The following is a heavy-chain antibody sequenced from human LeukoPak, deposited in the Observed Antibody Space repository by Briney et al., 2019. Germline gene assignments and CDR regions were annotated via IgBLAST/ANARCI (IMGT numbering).Heavy chain of an antibody. CDR3: ARRDCVGDCCSNWFDP. J-gene: IGHJ5*02. CDR2: INPRGGST. D-gene: IGHD2-21*02. V-gene: IGHV1-46*01. CDR1: GYTFTNYF. Sequence: EASVKVSCKASGYTFTNYFVHWVRQAPGQGLEWMGIINPRGGSTGYAQKFQGRITMTTDMSTRTVYMELSSLGSEDTAVYYCARRDCVGDCCSNWFDPWGQGTLVTVSS.